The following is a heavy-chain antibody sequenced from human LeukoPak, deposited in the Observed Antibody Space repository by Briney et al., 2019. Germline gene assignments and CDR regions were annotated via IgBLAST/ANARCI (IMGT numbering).Heavy chain of an antibody. J-gene: IGHJ5*02. CDR3: VRASYYYDTSGSPRGWFDP. Sequence: GGSLRLSCTASGFTFGDYAMTWVRQAPGKGLEWVSYISSSGSSIHYADSVKGRFTISRDNAKNSLFLQMNSLRAEDTAVYYCVRASYYYDTSGSPRGWFDPWGQGTLVTVSS. CDR1: GFTFGDYA. D-gene: IGHD3-22*01. V-gene: IGHV3-11*01. CDR2: ISSSGSSI.